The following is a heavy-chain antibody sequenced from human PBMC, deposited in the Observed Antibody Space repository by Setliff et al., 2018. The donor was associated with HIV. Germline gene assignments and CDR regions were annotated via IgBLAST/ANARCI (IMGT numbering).Heavy chain of an antibody. Sequence: GGSLRLSCAASGFTVSTYYMSWVRQAPGKGLEWVSTIYSGGSTYHADTVKGRFTISRDTSKNTLFLQMNSLRPEDTAVYYCARDLRPVLWPVFGGHWYFDLWGRGTLVTVSS. CDR1: GFTVSTYY. J-gene: IGHJ2*01. D-gene: IGHD3-10*01. V-gene: IGHV3-66*02. CDR2: IYSGGST. CDR3: ARDLRPVLWPVFGGHWYFDL.